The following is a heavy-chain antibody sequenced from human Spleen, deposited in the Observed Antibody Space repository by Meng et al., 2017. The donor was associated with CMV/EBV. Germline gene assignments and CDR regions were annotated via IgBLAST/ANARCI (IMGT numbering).Heavy chain of an antibody. CDR2: INHSGST. V-gene: IGHV4-34*01. J-gene: IGHJ5*02. CDR3: ARGLGITIFGVVTSNWFDP. CDR1: SFSGYY. D-gene: IGHD3-3*01. Sequence: SFSGYYWSRVRQPPGKGLEGIGEINHSGSTNYNPSLKSRVTISVDTSKNQFSLKLSSVTAADTAVYYCARGLGITIFGVVTSNWFDPWGQGTLVTVSS.